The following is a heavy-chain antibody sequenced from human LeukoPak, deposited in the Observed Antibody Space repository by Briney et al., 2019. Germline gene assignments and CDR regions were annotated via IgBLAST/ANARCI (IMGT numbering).Heavy chain of an antibody. CDR2: IRSKANNYAT. Sequence: GGSLRLSCAASGFTFSASTMHWVRQASGKGLGWVGRIRSKANNYATAYAASVQGRFTISRDDSKNTAYLQMNSLKTEDTALYYCTSVVGATFDYWGQGTLVTVSS. J-gene: IGHJ4*02. D-gene: IGHD1-26*01. CDR3: TSVVGATFDY. V-gene: IGHV3-73*01. CDR1: GFTFSAST.